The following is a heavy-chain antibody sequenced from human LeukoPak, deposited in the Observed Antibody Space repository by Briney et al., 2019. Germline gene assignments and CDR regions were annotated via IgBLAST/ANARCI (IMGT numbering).Heavy chain of an antibody. D-gene: IGHD3-16*01. J-gene: IGHJ6*02. CDR1: GGSISSGSYY. V-gene: IGHV4-61*02. CDR3: ARLTVNYDYYYGMDV. CDR2: IYTSGST. Sequence: PSQTLSLTCTVSGGSISSGSYYWSWIRQPAGKGLEWIGRIYTSGSTNYNPSLKSRVTISVDTSKNQFSLKLSSVTAADTAVYYCARLTVNYDYYYGMDVWGQGTTVTVSS.